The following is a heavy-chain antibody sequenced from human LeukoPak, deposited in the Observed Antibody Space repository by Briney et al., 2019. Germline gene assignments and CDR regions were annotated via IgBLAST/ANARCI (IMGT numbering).Heavy chain of an antibody. J-gene: IGHJ4*02. V-gene: IGHV3-23*01. Sequence: GESLKISCAASGFTFSSYAMSWVRQAPGKGLEWVSAISGSGGSTYYADSVKGRFTISRDNSKNTLYLQMNSLRAEDTAVYYCAKRLGYCTNGVCQEFDYWGQGTLVTVSS. CDR2: ISGSGGST. CDR1: GFTFSSYA. D-gene: IGHD2-8*01. CDR3: AKRLGYCTNGVCQEFDY.